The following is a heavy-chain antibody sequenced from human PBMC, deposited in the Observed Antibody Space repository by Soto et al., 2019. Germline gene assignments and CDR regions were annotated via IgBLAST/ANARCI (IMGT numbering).Heavy chain of an antibody. CDR3: ARDRTPSYSSSSYGSSYYYGMDV. D-gene: IGHD6-6*01. J-gene: IGHJ6*02. CDR2: INPSGGVT. Sequence: QVQLVQSGAEVKKPGASVKVSCKASGYTFTSYYMHWVRQAPGQGLEWMGIINPSGGVTSYAQKFQGRVTMTRDTSTSTVYMELSSLRSEVTAVYYCARDRTPSYSSSSYGSSYYYGMDVWGQGTTVTVSS. V-gene: IGHV1-46*01. CDR1: GYTFTSYY.